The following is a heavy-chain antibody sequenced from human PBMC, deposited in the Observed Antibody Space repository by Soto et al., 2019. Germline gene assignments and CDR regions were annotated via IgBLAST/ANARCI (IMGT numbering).Heavy chain of an antibody. CDR1: GYAFATYG. D-gene: IGHD3-3*01. J-gene: IGHJ6*02. Sequence: ASVKVSCKASGYAFATYGITGVRQAPGQGLEWLGWIGSSNGNTNYAQKLQGRVTMTTDTSTSTAYMELRSLTSDDTAVYYCAREPRTILGVATDLGVWGQGTTVTVSS. V-gene: IGHV1-18*01. CDR2: IGSSNGNT. CDR3: AREPRTILGVATDLGV.